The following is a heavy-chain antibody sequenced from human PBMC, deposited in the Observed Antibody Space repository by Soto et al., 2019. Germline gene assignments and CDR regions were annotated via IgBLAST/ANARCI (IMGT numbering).Heavy chain of an antibody. Sequence: PSETPSLTCAVYGGSFSGYYWSWIRQPPGKGLEWIGEINHSGSTNYNPSLKSRVTISVDTSKNQFSLKLSSVTAADTAVYYCARGLCGGDCYLPPYYFDYWGQGTLVTVSS. D-gene: IGHD2-21*01. CDR2: INHSGST. CDR1: GGSFSGYY. J-gene: IGHJ4*02. V-gene: IGHV4-34*01. CDR3: ARGLCGGDCYLPPYYFDY.